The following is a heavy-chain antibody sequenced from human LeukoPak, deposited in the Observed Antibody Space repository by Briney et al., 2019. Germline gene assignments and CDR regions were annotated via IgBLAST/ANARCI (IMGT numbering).Heavy chain of an antibody. Sequence: SETLSLTCTVSGGPIHTYYWNWIRQPSGKGLEWIAYISYSGNSNYNPSLKSRVTISVDTSKNQFSLKLTSVTAADTAVYYCARGFGYSFGYIGYWGQGTLVTVSS. CDR2: ISYSGNS. CDR1: GGPIHTYY. CDR3: ARGFGYSFGYIGY. J-gene: IGHJ4*02. V-gene: IGHV4-59*01. D-gene: IGHD5-18*01.